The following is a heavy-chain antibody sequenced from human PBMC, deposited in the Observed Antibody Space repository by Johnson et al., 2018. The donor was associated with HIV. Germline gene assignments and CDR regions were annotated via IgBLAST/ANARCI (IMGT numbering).Heavy chain of an antibody. V-gene: IGHV3-30*14. J-gene: IGHJ3*02. CDR3: ARGHGSDAFDI. D-gene: IGHD2-2*03. Sequence: VQVLESGGGVVQPGRSLRLSCAASGFTFSSYAMHWVRQAPGKGLEWVAVISYDGSNKYYADSVKGRFTISRDNSKNTLYLQMNSLRAGDTAVYYCARGHGSDAFDIWGQGTMVTVSS. CDR2: ISYDGSNK. CDR1: GFTFSSYA.